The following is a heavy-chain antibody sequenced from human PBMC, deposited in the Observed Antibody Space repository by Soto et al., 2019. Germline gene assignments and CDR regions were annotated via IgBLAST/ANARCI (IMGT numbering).Heavy chain of an antibody. Sequence: EVQLVESGGGLVQPGRSLRLSCAASGFTFDDYAMHWVRQAPGKGLEWVSGISCDSGSIGYAESVKGRFTISRDNAKNSLYLQMNSLRAEDTALYYCAKALDYDSSGSPFDPWGQGTLVAVSS. CDR2: ISCDSGSI. CDR3: AKALDYDSSGSPFDP. D-gene: IGHD3-22*01. J-gene: IGHJ5*02. V-gene: IGHV3-9*01. CDR1: GFTFDDYA.